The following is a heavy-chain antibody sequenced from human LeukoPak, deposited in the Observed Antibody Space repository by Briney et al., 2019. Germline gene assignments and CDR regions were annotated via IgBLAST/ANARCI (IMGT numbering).Heavy chain of an antibody. CDR3: ASRGDYFIY. J-gene: IGHJ4*02. CDR1: AQNLTNYG. CDR2: ISAHNGNT. Sequence: ASVKVSCKASAQNLTNYGFSWVRQAPGQGLEWMGWISAHNGNTNLAQNFQGRVTMTTDTSTGTVYMELRSLRSDDTAVYYCASRGDYFIYWGQGALVTVSS. V-gene: IGHV1-18*01.